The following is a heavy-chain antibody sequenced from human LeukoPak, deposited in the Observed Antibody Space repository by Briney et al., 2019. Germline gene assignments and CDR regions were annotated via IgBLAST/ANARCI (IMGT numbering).Heavy chain of an antibody. CDR2: IIPILGIA. CDR3: ARDRRYYDSSGYHDY. CDR1: GGTFSIYA. Sequence: SVKVSFKASGGTFSIYAISWVRQAPGQGLEWMGRIIPILGIANYAQKFQGRVTITADKSTSTAYMELSSLRSEDTAVYYCARDRRYYDSSGYHDYWGQGTLVTVSS. V-gene: IGHV1-69*04. D-gene: IGHD3-22*01. J-gene: IGHJ4*02.